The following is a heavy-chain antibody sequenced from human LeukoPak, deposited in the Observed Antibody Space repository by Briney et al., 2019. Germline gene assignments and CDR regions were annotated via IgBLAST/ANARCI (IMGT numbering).Heavy chain of an antibody. CDR2: IWYDGSNK. Sequence: PGGSLRLSCAAPVFTFSSHGMHWVRQAPGKGLEWVAVIWYDGSNKYYADSVKGRFTISRDNSKNTLYLQMNSLRAEDTAVYYCARDGTGSNSGWYIHWGQGTLVTVSS. CDR1: VFTFSSHG. V-gene: IGHV3-33*01. J-gene: IGHJ4*02. D-gene: IGHD6-19*01. CDR3: ARDGTGSNSGWYIH.